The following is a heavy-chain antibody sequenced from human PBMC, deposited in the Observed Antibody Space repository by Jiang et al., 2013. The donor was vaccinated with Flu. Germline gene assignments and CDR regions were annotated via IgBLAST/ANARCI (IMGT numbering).Heavy chain of an antibody. V-gene: IGHV5-51*01. CDR2: IYPGDSDT. CDR3: ARRRDNWFDP. J-gene: IGHJ5*02. CDR1: YRFTSYW. Sequence: YRFTSYWIGWVRQMPGKGLEWMGIIYPGDSDTRYRPSFQGQVTISADKSISTAYLQWSSLKASDTVMYYCARRRDNWFDPWGQGTLVTVSS.